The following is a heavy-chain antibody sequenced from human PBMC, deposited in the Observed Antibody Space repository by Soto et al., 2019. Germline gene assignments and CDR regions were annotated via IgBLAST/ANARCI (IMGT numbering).Heavy chain of an antibody. CDR1: GGTFSSYA. CDR3: ARASGTTKGAAAGTYLDY. D-gene: IGHD6-13*01. V-gene: IGHV1-69*01. Sequence: QVQLVQSGAEVKKPGSSVKVSCKASGGTFSSYAISWMRQAPGQGLEWMGGIIPIFGTANYAQKFQGRVTITADESTSTAYIEMSSLRSEDTAVYYCARASGTTKGAAAGTYLDYWGRGTLVTVGS. J-gene: IGHJ4*02. CDR2: IIPIFGTA.